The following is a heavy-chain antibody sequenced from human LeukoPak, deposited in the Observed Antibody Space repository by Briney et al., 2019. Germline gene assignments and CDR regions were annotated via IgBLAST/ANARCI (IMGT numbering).Heavy chain of an antibody. D-gene: IGHD3-9*01. CDR3: ARLRSYYDILTGYTYYFDY. J-gene: IGHJ4*02. Sequence: PSETLSLTCAVSGGSVSSSSYSWGWIRQPPGKRLEWIGSIYYSGSTYYNPSLKSRVTISVDTSKNQFSLKLSSETAADTAVYYCARLRSYYDILTGYTYYFDYWGQGTLVTVSS. CDR1: GGSVSSSSYS. CDR2: IYYSGST. V-gene: IGHV4-39*01.